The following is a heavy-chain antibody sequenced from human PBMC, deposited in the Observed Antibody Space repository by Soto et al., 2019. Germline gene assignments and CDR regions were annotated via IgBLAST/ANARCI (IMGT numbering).Heavy chain of an antibody. CDR2: IYYSGST. D-gene: IGHD4-4*01. Sequence: SEPLSLTCTVSGRSVSSGSFYWSWIRQPPGKGLEWIGNIYYSGSTNYNPSLKSRVTISVDTSKNHFSLKLSAVAAADTAVYYCARDVLQYGGYYDYGVEHSGQGTTFTVPS. CDR1: GRSVSSGSFY. V-gene: IGHV4-61*03. J-gene: IGHJ6*02. CDR3: ARDVLQYGGYYDYGVEH.